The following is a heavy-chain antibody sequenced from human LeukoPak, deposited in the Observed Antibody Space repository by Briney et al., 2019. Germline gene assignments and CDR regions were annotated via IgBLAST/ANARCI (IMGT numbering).Heavy chain of an antibody. D-gene: IGHD6-19*01. Sequence: ASVKVSCKVSGYTLTELSMHWVRQAPGRGLEWMGGFDPEDGETIYAQKFQGRVTMTEDTSTDTAYMELSSLRSEDTAVYYCATERRRAVAGQYWYFDLWGRGTLVTVSS. V-gene: IGHV1-24*01. CDR1: GYTLTELS. CDR2: FDPEDGET. J-gene: IGHJ2*01. CDR3: ATERRRAVAGQYWYFDL.